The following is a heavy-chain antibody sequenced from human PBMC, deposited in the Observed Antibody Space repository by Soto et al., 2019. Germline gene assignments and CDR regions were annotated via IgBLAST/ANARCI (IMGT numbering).Heavy chain of an antibody. CDR1: GGSISSYY. CDR2: IYTSGST. Sequence: PSETLSLTCTVSGGSISSYYWSWIRQPAGKGLEWIGRIYTSGSTNYNPSLKSRVTMSVDTSKNQFSLKLSSVTAADTAVYYCARDWDIVVVPAASDYYYYYGMDVWGQGTTVTSP. J-gene: IGHJ6*02. V-gene: IGHV4-4*07. CDR3: ARDWDIVVVPAASDYYYYYGMDV. D-gene: IGHD2-2*01.